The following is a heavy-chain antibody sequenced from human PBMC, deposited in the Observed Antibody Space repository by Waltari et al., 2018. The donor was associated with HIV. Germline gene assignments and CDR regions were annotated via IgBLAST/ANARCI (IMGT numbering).Heavy chain of an antibody. CDR3: VKERGPFNGFDI. CDR2: ILSDGYNK. D-gene: IGHD3-16*01. V-gene: IGHV3-33*06. Sequence: QVYLMESGGGVVQPGGSLKLSCAASGFTFSSYGMHWVRPAPGKGLEWVVVILSDGYNKFYADSVSGRFTFSRDNSKYTLSLQMNSLRAEDTALYYCVKERGPFNGFDIWGQGTMVTVSS. CDR1: GFTFSSYG. J-gene: IGHJ3*02.